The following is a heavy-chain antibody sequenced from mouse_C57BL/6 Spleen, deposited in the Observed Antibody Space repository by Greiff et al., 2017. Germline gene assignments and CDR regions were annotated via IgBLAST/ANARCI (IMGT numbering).Heavy chain of an antibody. V-gene: IGHV1-52*01. J-gene: IGHJ2*01. CDR3: ARMGFSDGYYND. CDR1: GYTFTSYW. CDR2: IDPSDSET. D-gene: IGHD2-3*01. Sequence: QVQLQQPGAELVRPGSSVKLSCKASGYTFTSYWMHWVKQRPIQGLEWIGNIDPSDSETHYTQKFKDKATLTVDKSSSTAYMQLSSLTSEDSAVYYCARMGFSDGYYNDWGQGTTLTGSS.